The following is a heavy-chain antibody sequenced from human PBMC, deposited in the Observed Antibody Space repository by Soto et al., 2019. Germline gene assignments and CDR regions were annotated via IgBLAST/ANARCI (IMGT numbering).Heavy chain of an antibody. V-gene: IGHV3-48*02. Sequence: EVRLVESGGGLVQPGGSLTLACAGSGFTFGSYSMNWVRLTPGTGLEWLSYISARSGTIHYADSVKGRFTVSRDNAKNSLYLHMNDLREEDTATYYCGREYCIENSCMNWLDPWGQGTLVTVSS. D-gene: IGHD2-15*01. CDR1: GFTFGSYS. CDR2: ISARSGTI. J-gene: IGHJ5*02. CDR3: GREYCIENSCMNWLDP.